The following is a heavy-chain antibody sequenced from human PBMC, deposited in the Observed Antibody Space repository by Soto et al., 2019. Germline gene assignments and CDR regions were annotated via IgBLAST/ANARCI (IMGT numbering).Heavy chain of an antibody. CDR2: ISGSDGGT. CDR1: GFTFSSYA. V-gene: IGHV3-23*01. CDR3: AKVGWNTMTTVTKGYFQH. J-gene: IGHJ1*01. D-gene: IGHD4-17*01. Sequence: EVPLLESGGGLVQPGGSLRLSCAASGFTFSSYAMNWVRQAPGKGLEWVSTISGSDGGTYYADSVKGRFTISSDNSKNTLYLQMNSLRAEDTAVYYCAKVGWNTMTTVTKGYFQHWGQGTLVTVSS.